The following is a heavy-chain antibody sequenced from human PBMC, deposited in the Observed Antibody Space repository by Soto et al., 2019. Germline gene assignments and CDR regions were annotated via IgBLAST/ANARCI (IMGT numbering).Heavy chain of an antibody. V-gene: IGHV3-23*01. CDR1: GFTFSTSG. CDR3: AKDSAPVVVVASAFDF. CDR2: ISGRGSAT. J-gene: IGHJ3*01. D-gene: IGHD2-15*01. Sequence: EVQLLESGGGLVQPGESLRLSCAASGFTFSTSGMTWVRQAPGKGLEWVSGISGRGSATYYADSVKGRVTISRDDSKNTLYLQMNSLRVEDTALYYCAKDSAPVVVVASAFDFWGQGTMVTVSS.